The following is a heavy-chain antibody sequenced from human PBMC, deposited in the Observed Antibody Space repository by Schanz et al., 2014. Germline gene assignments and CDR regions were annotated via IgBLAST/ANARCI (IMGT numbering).Heavy chain of an antibody. Sequence: QVQLVESGGGLVKPGGSLRLSCAASGFTFRDYYMSWVRQGPGKGLEWVSGISGGGGTRNYADSVKGRFTVFRDNSKRTLYLEINDPRAEDTAVYYCAKDSCSSTTCYGYGMDVWGQGSTXTVSS. CDR3: AKDSCSSTTCYGYGMDV. CDR1: GFTFRDYY. J-gene: IGHJ6*02. V-gene: IGHV3-11*01. D-gene: IGHD2-2*01. CDR2: ISGGGGTR.